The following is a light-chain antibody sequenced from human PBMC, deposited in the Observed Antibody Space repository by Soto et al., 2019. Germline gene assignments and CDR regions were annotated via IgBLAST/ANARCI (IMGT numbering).Light chain of an antibody. CDR1: QRISSY. V-gene: IGKV1-39*01. CDR3: QQSHSTLGT. Sequence: DIQMTQSPSSLSASVGDRVTITCRASQRISSYLNWYQQKPGKAPKLLIYAASSLQSGVPSRCSGSGSGTECTLTISSLQPEDLATDYCQQSHSTLGTCGPGTKVDIK. CDR2: AAS. J-gene: IGKJ3*01.